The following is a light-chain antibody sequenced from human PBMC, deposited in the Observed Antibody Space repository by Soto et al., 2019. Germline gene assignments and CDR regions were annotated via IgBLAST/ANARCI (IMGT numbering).Light chain of an antibody. CDR1: SSNVGSNS. V-gene: IGLV1-44*01. J-gene: IGLJ1*01. CDR3: CSYAGSGTDNYV. CDR2: RST. Sequence: QSVLTQPPSASGTPGQRVTISCSGSSSNVGSNSVNWYQHFPGTAPKVLIYRSTQRPSGVSNRFSGSKSGNTAFLTISGLQAEDEADYYCCSYAGSGTDNYVFGSGTKLTVL.